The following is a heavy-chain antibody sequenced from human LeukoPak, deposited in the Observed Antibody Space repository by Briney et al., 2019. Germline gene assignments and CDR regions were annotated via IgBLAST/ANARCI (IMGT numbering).Heavy chain of an antibody. CDR1: GYTFTSYG. J-gene: IGHJ3*02. V-gene: IGHV1-18*01. CDR2: ISAYNGNT. D-gene: IGHD2-15*01. Sequence: ASVKVSCKASGYTFTSYGIRWVRQAPGQGLEWMGWISAYNGNTNYAQKLQGRVTMTTDTSTSTAYMELRSLRSDDTAVYYCARDVRKGYCSGGSCYGRAFDIWGQGTMVTVSS. CDR3: ARDVRKGYCSGGSCYGRAFDI.